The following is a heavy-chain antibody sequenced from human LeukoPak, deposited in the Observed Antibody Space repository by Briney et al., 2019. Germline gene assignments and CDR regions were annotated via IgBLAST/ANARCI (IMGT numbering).Heavy chain of an antibody. CDR2: IYYSGST. Sequence: SETLSLTCTVSGGSISSYYWSWIRQPPGKGLEWIGYIYYSGSTNYNPFLKSRVTISVDTSKNQFSLKLSSVTAADTAVYYCARSSYSNNWFDPWGQGTLVTVSS. CDR3: ARSSYSNNWFDP. J-gene: IGHJ5*02. V-gene: IGHV4-59*01. CDR1: GGSISSYY. D-gene: IGHD2-21*01.